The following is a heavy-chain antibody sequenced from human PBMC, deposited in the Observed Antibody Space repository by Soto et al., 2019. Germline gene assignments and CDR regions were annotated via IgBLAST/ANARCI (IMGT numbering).Heavy chain of an antibody. CDR1: GFTFSSYA. CDR2: ISYDGSNK. V-gene: IGHV3-30-3*01. CDR3: ARSWYFDWLLYPGTGMDV. D-gene: IGHD3-9*01. J-gene: IGHJ6*02. Sequence: QVQLVESGGGVVQPGRSLRLSCAASGFTFSSYAMHWVRQAPGKGLEWVAVISYDGSNKYYADSVKGRFTISRDNSKNTLYLQMNSLRAEDTAVYYCARSWYFDWLLYPGTGMDVWGQGTTVTVSS.